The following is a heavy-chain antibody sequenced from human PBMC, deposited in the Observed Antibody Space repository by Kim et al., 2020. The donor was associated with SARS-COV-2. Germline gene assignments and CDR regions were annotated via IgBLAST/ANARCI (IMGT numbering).Heavy chain of an antibody. J-gene: IGHJ4*02. D-gene: IGHD1-26*01. CDR3: TTAGNKRGLGY. V-gene: IGHV3-15*01. CDR1: GFTFSNAW. CDR2: IKSKTDGGTT. Sequence: GGSLRLSCAASGFTFSNAWMSWVRQAPGKGLEWVGHIKSKTDGGTTDYAAPVKGRFTISRDDSKNTLYLQMNSLKTEDTAVYYCTTAGNKRGLGYWGQGTLVTVSS.